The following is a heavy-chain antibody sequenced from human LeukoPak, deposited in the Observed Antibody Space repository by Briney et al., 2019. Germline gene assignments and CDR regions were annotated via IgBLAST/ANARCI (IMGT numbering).Heavy chain of an antibody. D-gene: IGHD2-2*01. CDR3: ARDRSSTIPHDY. V-gene: IGHV3-23*01. CDR2: ISGSGSST. CDR1: GFTFSTYA. Sequence: GGSLRLSCAASGFTFSTYAMNWVRQAPGKGLDWVSGISGSGSSTYYADSVKGRFTISRDNAKNSLYLQMNSLRAEDTAVYYCARDRSSTIPHDYWGQGTLVTVSS. J-gene: IGHJ4*02.